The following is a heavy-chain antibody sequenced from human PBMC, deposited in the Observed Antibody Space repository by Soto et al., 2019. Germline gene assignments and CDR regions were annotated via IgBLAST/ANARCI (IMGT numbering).Heavy chain of an antibody. J-gene: IGHJ4*02. V-gene: IGHV3-48*02. CDR2: ISFSSDTI. CDR1: VFAFISYS. Sequence: PGGSLRLSCASSVFAFISYSMNWVRQAPGKGLEWVSHISFSSDTIYYADSVKGRFTISRDNAKNSLYLQMNSLRDDDTAMYYCVRDFPPFDYWGQGTLVTVSS. CDR3: VRDFPPFDY.